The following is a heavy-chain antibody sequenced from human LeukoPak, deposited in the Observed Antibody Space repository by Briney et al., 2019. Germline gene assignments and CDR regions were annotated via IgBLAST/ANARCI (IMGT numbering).Heavy chain of an antibody. D-gene: IGHD3-22*01. J-gene: IGHJ6*03. CDR2: INPSGST. Sequence: SETLSLTCAVYGGSFSGYHWTWIRQSPGKGLEWIGDINPSGSTYYNPSLKSRLTISVGTSKNQFSLKLRSVTAADTAVYYCARGRHDITMIVVVMTSVSYYLDVWGKGTTVTV. V-gene: IGHV4-34*01. CDR3: ARGRHDITMIVVVMTSVSYYLDV. CDR1: GGSFSGYH.